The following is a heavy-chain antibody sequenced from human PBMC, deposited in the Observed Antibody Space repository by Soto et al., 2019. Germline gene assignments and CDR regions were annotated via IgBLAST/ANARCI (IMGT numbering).Heavy chain of an antibody. V-gene: IGHV4-39*01. D-gene: IGHD2-2*01. CDR3: ARHGSTSWGYYYYMDV. J-gene: IGHJ6*03. CDR2: IYYSGST. CDR1: GGSISSSSYY. Sequence: QLQLQESGPGLVKPSETLSLTCTVSGGSISSSSYYWGWIRQPPGKGLEWIGSIYYSGSTYYNPSLKSRVTISVDTSKNQFSLKLSSVTAADTAVYYCARHGSTSWGYYYYMDVWDKGTTVTVSS.